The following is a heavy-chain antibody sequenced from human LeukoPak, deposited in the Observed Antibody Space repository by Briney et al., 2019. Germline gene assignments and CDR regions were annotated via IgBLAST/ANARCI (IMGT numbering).Heavy chain of an antibody. CDR2: INHSGST. V-gene: IGHV4-34*01. CDR1: GGSFSGYY. Sequence: PSETLPLTCAVYGGSFSGYYWSWIRHPPGRGLEWIGEINHSGSTNYNPSLKSRVTISVDTSKNQFSLKLSSVTAADTAVYYCAREPYYYDSSGRLLYYFDYWGQGTLVTVSS. J-gene: IGHJ4*02. CDR3: AREPYYYDSSGRLLYYFDY. D-gene: IGHD3-22*01.